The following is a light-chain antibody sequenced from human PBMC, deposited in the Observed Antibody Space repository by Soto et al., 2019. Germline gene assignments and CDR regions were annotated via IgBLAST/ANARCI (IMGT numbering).Light chain of an antibody. CDR3: QQYYGYPAHT. CDR2: AAS. CDR1: QGISSY. V-gene: IGKV1-8*01. Sequence: AIWMTQSPSSLSASTGDRVTITCRASQGISSYLAWYQQKPGKAPKLLIYAASTLQSGVPSRFSGSGSGTDFTLTISCLQSEDFATYYCQQYYGYPAHTFGGGTKVEIK. J-gene: IGKJ4*01.